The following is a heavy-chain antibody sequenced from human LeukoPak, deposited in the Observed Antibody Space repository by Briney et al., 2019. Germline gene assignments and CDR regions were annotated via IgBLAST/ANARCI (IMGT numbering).Heavy chain of an antibody. CDR1: GFTFSSYW. V-gene: IGHV3-66*01. J-gene: IGHJ4*02. CDR2: IYTGGSP. Sequence: GGSLRLSCAASGFTFSSYWMSWVRQAPGKGLEWVSMIYTGGSPYYADSVKGRFTISRDNSKNTLNLQMNNLRAEDTAVYYCVPLTDGSIDYWGQGTLVTVSS. D-gene: IGHD3-10*01. CDR3: VPLTDGSIDY.